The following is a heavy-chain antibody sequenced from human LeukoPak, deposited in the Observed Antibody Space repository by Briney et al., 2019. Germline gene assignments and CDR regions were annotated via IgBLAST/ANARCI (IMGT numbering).Heavy chain of an antibody. J-gene: IGHJ4*02. Sequence: SETLSLTCTVSGYSISSGYYWGWIRQPPGKGLEWIGSIYHSGSTYYNPSLKSRVTISVDTPKNQFSLKLSSVTAADTAVYYCAREEDGYNYYFDYWGQGTLVTVSS. V-gene: IGHV4-38-2*02. D-gene: IGHD5-24*01. CDR1: GYSISSGYY. CDR3: AREEDGYNYYFDY. CDR2: IYHSGST.